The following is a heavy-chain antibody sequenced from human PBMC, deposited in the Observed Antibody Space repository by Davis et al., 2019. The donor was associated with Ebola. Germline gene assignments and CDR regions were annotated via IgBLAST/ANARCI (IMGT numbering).Heavy chain of an antibody. V-gene: IGHV3-7*03. J-gene: IGHJ6*02. Sequence: PGGSLRLSCVATEFIFSDFWMSWVRQAPGKGLEWVANIKQDGSKEYYVDSVKGRFTISRDNSKNTLYLQMNSLRAEDTAVYYCARDPSWGRDVWGQGTTVTVSS. CDR1: EFIFSDFW. CDR2: IKQDGSKE. CDR3: ARDPSWGRDV.